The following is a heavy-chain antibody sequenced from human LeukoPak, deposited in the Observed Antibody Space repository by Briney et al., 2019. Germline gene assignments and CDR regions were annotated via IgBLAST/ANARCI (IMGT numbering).Heavy chain of an antibody. CDR3: ARAPAKLRRDYDYVWGSHSYFDY. CDR1: GYTFTGYY. D-gene: IGHD3-16*01. Sequence: ASVKVSCKASGYTFTGYYMHWVRQAPGQGLEWMGWINPNSGGTDYAQKFQGRVTMTRDTSISTAYMELSRQRSDDTAVYYCARAPAKLRRDYDYVWGSHSYFDYWGQGTLVTVSS. J-gene: IGHJ4*02. CDR2: INPNSGGT. V-gene: IGHV1-2*02.